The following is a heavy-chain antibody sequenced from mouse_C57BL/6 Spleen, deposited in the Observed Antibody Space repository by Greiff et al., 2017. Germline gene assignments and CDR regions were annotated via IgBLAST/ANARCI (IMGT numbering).Heavy chain of an antibody. Sequence: EVKLQESGAELVRPGASVKLSCTASGFNIKDDYMHWVKQRPEQGLEWIGWIDPENGDTEYASKFQGKATITADTSSNTAYLQLSSLTSEDTAVYYCTHYSNPWFAYWGQGTLVTVSA. J-gene: IGHJ3*01. D-gene: IGHD2-5*01. CDR1: GFNIKDDY. V-gene: IGHV14-4*01. CDR3: THYSNPWFAY. CDR2: IDPENGDT.